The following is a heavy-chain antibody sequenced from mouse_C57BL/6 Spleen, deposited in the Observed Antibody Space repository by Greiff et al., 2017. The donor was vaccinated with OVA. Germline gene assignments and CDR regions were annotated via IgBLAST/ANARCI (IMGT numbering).Heavy chain of an antibody. D-gene: IGHD2-1*01. CDR2: IRLKSDNYAT. V-gene: IGHV6-3*01. CDR1: GFTFSNYW. Sequence: EVMLVESGGGLVQPGGSMKLSCVASGFTFSNYWMNWVRQSPEKGLEWVAQIRLKSDNYATHYAESVKGRFTISRDDSKSSVYLQMNNLRAEDTGIYYCTAGNSYYAMDYWGQGTSVTVSS. CDR3: TAGNSYYAMDY. J-gene: IGHJ4*01.